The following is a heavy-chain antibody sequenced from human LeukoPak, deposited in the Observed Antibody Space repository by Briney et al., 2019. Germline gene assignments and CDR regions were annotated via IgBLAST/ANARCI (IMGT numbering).Heavy chain of an antibody. J-gene: IGHJ4*02. D-gene: IGHD3-22*01. CDR3: ARISVYYDSSGYYQYYFDY. CDR2: IYYSGST. V-gene: IGHV4-59*01. CDR1: GGSISSYY. Sequence: SETLSLTCTVSGGSISSYYWSWIRQPPGKGLEWIGYIYYSGSTNYNPSLKSRVTISVDTSKNQFSLKLSSVTAADTAVYYCARISVYYDSSGYYQYYFDYWGQGTLVTVSS.